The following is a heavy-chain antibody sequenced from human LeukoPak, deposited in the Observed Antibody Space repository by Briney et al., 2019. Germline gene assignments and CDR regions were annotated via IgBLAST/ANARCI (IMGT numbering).Heavy chain of an antibody. D-gene: IGHD6-13*01. CDR2: IWYDGSNK. CDR1: GFTFSSYG. V-gene: IGHV3-33*01. J-gene: IGHJ6*02. Sequence: PGGSLRLSCAASGFTFSSYGMHWVRQAPGKGLEWVAVIWYDGSNKYYADSVKSRFTISRDNSKNTLYLQMNSLRAEDTAVYYCARDAYSSSWYGFHYYYYGMDVWGQGTTVTVSS. CDR3: ARDAYSSSWYGFHYYYYGMDV.